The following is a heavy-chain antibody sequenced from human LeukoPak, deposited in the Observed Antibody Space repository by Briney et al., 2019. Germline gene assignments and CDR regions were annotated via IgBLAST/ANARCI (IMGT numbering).Heavy chain of an antibody. CDR3: ARVGRGFGGVRFDY. V-gene: IGHV4-59*08. J-gene: IGHJ4*02. CDR2: IYYSGST. Sequence: SETLSLTCTVSGGSISSYYWSWIRQPPGRGLEWIGYIYYSGSTNYNPSLKSRVTISVDTSKNQFSLKLSSVTAADTAVYYCARVGRGFGGVRFDYWGQGTLVTVSS. D-gene: IGHD3-16*01. CDR1: GGSISSYY.